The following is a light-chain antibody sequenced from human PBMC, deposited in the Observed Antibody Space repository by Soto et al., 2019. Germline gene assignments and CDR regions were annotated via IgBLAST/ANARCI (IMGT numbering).Light chain of an antibody. CDR3: QQRSNWPMYT. Sequence: EIVLTQSPATLSLSPGERATLSCRASQSVSSYVAWYQQKPGQAPRLLIYDASNRATGVPARFSGSGSGTDFTLAISSLEPEDCAVYYCQQRSNWPMYTFGEGTKLEI. J-gene: IGKJ2*01. CDR1: QSVSSY. V-gene: IGKV3-11*01. CDR2: DAS.